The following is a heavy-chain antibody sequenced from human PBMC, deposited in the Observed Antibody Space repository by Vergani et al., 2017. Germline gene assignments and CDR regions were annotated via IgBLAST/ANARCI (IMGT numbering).Heavy chain of an antibody. CDR2: ISAYNGNT. CDR1: GYTFTRYG. CDR3: ARGSHYDCIWRSYRHHPPPNWFDP. Sequence: QVQLVQSGAEVKKSGVSVKVSCKASGYTFTRYGISWVRQAPGQGLEWMGLISAYNGNTNDTQKVQGRVTMTTDTPTSTAYMELRSLRSDDTAVSYCARGSHYDCIWRSYRHHPPPNWFDPGGQGSLVTVSS. D-gene: IGHD3-16*02. V-gene: IGHV1-18*04. J-gene: IGHJ5*02.